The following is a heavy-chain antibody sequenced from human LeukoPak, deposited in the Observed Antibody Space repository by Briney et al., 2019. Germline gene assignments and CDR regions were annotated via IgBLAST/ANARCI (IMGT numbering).Heavy chain of an antibody. J-gene: IGHJ4*02. CDR2: VYYSEAS. V-gene: IGHV4-38-2*02. Sequence: SETLSLTCTVSGVSITNDHYWGWIRQPPGKGLEWIGSVYYSEASYYNPSLKSRVTMSVDTSKDQFSLRLSSVTAADTAVYYCARDGTVGATFRGTDYWGQGTLVTVSS. CDR3: ARDGTVGATFRGTDY. CDR1: GVSITNDHY. D-gene: IGHD1-26*01.